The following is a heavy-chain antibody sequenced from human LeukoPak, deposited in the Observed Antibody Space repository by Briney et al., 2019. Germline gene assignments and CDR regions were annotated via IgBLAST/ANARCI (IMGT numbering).Heavy chain of an antibody. CDR3: ARRGDSDFRID. V-gene: IGHV5-51*01. Sequence: GESLRISCQGSGYTFTSYWISWVRQMPGKGLEWMGIIYPDDSDTRYSASFQGQVTISADKSISTAYLQWNSLEASDSAIYYCARRGDSDFRIDWGQGTLVTVSS. CDR2: IYPDDSDT. CDR1: GYTFTSYW. J-gene: IGHJ4*02. D-gene: IGHD2-21*02.